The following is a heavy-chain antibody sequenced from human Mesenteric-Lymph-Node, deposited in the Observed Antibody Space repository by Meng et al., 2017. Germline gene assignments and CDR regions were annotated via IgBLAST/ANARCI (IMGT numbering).Heavy chain of an antibody. D-gene: IGHD3-16*02. CDR1: GGTFSSYT. CDR2: IIPILGIA. Sequence: SVKVSCKASGGTFSSYTISWVRQAPGQGLEWMGRIIPILGIANYAQKFQGRVTITADKSTSTAYMELSSLRSEDTAVYYCAREAEAHDYVWGSYRYSLDYWGQGTLVTSPQ. V-gene: IGHV1-69*04. CDR3: AREAEAHDYVWGSYRYSLDY. J-gene: IGHJ4*02.